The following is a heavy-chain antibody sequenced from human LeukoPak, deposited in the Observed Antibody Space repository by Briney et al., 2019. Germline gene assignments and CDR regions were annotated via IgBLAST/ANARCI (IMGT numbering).Heavy chain of an antibody. V-gene: IGHV4-4*07. CDR1: GGSISSYY. CDR2: IYTSGST. Sequence: SETLSLTCTVSGGSISSYYWSWIRQPAGKGLEWIGRIYTSGSTNYNPSLKSRVTMSVDTSKNQFSLKLSSVTAADTAVYYCARDRYYYGPGIPGPGKYYFDYWGQGTLVTVSS. J-gene: IGHJ4*02. CDR3: ARDRYYYGPGIPGPGKYYFDY. D-gene: IGHD3-10*01.